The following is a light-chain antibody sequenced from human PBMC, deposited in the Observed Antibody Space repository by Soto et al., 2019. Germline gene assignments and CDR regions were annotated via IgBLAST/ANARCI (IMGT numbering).Light chain of an antibody. CDR1: QSVSGN. Sequence: EIVMTRSPATLSVSPGERATLSCRASQSVSGNLAWYQQKPGQAPRLLIYGASTRATGIPARFSGSGSGTEFTLTISSLQSEDFAVYYCQQYNDWPPWTFGQGTKVEIK. CDR3: QQYNDWPPWT. CDR2: GAS. V-gene: IGKV3-15*01. J-gene: IGKJ1*01.